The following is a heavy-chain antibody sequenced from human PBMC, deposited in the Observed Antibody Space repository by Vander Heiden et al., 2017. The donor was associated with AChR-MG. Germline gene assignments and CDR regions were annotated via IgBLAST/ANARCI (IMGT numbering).Heavy chain of an antibody. Sequence: QVQLVESGGGVFQPGRSLRLPCAAFVFPFSSYGMHWVRQAPGKGLEWVAVISYDGSNKYYADSVKGRFTISRDNSKNTRYLQMNSLRAEDTAVYYCAKGGHGDYRFDYWGQGTLVTVSS. D-gene: IGHD4-17*01. CDR2: ISYDGSNK. CDR3: AKGGHGDYRFDY. J-gene: IGHJ4*02. V-gene: IGHV3-30*18. CDR1: VFPFSSYG.